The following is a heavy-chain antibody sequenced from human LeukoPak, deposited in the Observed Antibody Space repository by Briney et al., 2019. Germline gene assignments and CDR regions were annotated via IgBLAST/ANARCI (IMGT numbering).Heavy chain of an antibody. J-gene: IGHJ3*02. CDR3: ARAATGPAGAFDI. Sequence: SETLSLTGTGSGGTISSYYWIWIRQAAGKGLEWIGRINSSGTSYYNPSLESGATMSVDTSKNHFSLKLSSVAAADTAVYYCARAATGPAGAFDIWRQATMVTVSS. V-gene: IGHV4-4*07. CDR1: GGTISSYY. CDR2: INSSGTS.